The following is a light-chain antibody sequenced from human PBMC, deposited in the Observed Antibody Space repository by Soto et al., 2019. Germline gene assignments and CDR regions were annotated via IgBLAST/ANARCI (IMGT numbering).Light chain of an antibody. CDR1: QAIAVS. V-gene: IGKV1-27*01. J-gene: IGKJ4*01. CDR3: QKYNSAPLT. CDR2: AAS. Sequence: DIQVTRSQSPLSASLGARFTITARPNQAIAVSLAWFQQHPGKVPKLLIYAASALQSGVPSRFSGSGSGTDFTLTISSLQPEDIATYYCQKYNSAPLTFGGGTKVEI.